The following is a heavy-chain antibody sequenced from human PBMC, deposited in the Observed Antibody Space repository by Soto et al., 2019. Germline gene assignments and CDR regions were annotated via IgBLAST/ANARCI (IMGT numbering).Heavy chain of an antibody. J-gene: IGHJ6*02. CDR2: IYYSGST. V-gene: IGHV4-39*01. D-gene: IGHD3-3*01. CDR1: GGSISSSSYY. Sequence: SQTMSLTCTVSGGSISSSSYYWGWIRQPPGKGLEWIGSIYYSGSTYYNPSLKSRVTISVDTSKNQFSLKLSSVTAADTAVYYCARLNDFWSGYPNSYCYYGMDVCGQGTTVTGSS. CDR3: ARLNDFWSGYPNSYCYYGMDV.